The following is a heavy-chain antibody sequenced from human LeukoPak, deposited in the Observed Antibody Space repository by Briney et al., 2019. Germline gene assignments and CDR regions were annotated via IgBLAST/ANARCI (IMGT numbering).Heavy chain of an antibody. D-gene: IGHD5-18*01. J-gene: IGHJ6*03. CDR2: IYYSGST. CDR1: GGSISSSSYY. Sequence: KPSETLSLTCTVSGGSISSSSYYWGWIRQPPGKGLEWIGSIYYSGSTYYNPSLKSRVTISVDTSKNQFSLKLSSVTAADTAVYYCARTTEGGYTYGYFYYYMDVWGKGTTVTISS. CDR3: ARTTEGGYTYGYFYYYMDV. V-gene: IGHV4-39*07.